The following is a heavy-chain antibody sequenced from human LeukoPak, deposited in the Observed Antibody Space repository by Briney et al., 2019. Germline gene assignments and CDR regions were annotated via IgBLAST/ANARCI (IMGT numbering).Heavy chain of an antibody. CDR1: GGSISSYY. J-gene: IGHJ4*02. Sequence: SETLSLTCTVSGGSISSYYWSWIRQPPGKGLEWIGYIYYSGSTNYNPSLKSRVTISVDTSKNQFSLKLSSVTAADTAVYYCARFYDSSGYYYGLWGQGTLVTVSS. CDR2: IYYSGST. D-gene: IGHD3-22*01. CDR3: ARFYDSSGYYYGL. V-gene: IGHV4-59*12.